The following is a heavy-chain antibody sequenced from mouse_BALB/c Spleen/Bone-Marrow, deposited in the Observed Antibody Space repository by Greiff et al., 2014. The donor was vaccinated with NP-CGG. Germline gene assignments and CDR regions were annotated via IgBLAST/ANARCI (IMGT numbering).Heavy chain of an antibody. CDR3: AKKTYGSSVYFDV. D-gene: IGHD1-1*01. Sequence: VNLVESGPGLVQPSQSLSITCTVSGFSLTNCGIHWVRQSPGKGLEWLGVIWRGGSTDYNAAFMSRLNITKDNSKSQVFFKMNSLQADDTAIYYCAKKTYGSSVYFDVWGAGTTVTVSS. V-gene: IGHV2-5*01. CDR1: GFSLTNCG. J-gene: IGHJ1*01. CDR2: IWRGGST.